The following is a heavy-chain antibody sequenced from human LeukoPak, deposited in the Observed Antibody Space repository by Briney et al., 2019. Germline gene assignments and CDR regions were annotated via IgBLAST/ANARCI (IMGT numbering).Heavy chain of an antibody. CDR2: IYYSGST. Sequence: SETLSLTCTVSGGSISSYYGSWIRQPPGKGLEWIGYIYYSGSTNYNPSLKSRVTISVDTSKNQFSLKLSSVTAADTAVYYCARHGYSGYVLDYWGQGTLVTVSS. CDR1: GGSISSYY. D-gene: IGHD5-12*01. V-gene: IGHV4-59*08. CDR3: ARHGYSGYVLDY. J-gene: IGHJ4*02.